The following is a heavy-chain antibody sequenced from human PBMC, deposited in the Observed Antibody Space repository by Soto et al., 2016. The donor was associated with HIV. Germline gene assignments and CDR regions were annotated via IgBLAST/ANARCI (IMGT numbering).Heavy chain of an antibody. CDR2: IYYSGST. D-gene: IGHD2-15*01. CDR3: ARDPRSGNFDY. J-gene: IGHJ4*02. V-gene: IGHV4-59*01. CDR1: GGSISSYY. Sequence: VQLQESGPGLVKPSETLSLTCTVSGGSISSYYWSWIRQPPGKGLEWIGYIYYSGSTNYIPSLKSRVTISIDTSKNQFSLNLSSVTAADTAVYYCARDPRSGNFDYVGPGNPGHRLL.